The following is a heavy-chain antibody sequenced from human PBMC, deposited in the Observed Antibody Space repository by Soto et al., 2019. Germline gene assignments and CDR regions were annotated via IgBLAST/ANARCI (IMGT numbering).Heavy chain of an antibody. J-gene: IGHJ5*02. CDR3: ARGYCSSTICYIWDNWFDP. Sequence: VQLEESGPGLVKPSETLSLTCTVSGGSISSYYWSCIRQPPGKGLEWIGYIYYSGRTNYNPSLKSRVTISVDTSKNQFSLKLSSVTAADTAVYYCARGYCSSTICYIWDNWFDPWGQGTLVTVSS. CDR2: IYYSGRT. D-gene: IGHD2-2*02. V-gene: IGHV4-59*01. CDR1: GGSISSYY.